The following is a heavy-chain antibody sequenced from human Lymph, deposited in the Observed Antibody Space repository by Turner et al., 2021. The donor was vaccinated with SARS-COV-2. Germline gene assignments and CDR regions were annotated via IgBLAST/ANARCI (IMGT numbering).Heavy chain of an antibody. V-gene: IGHV3-15*01. J-gene: IGHJ6*02. Sequence: EVQLVESGGGLVRPGWSLRLCCTASGFSFTNAWMGWVRQARGKGLEWVGRIRTNSDGGTTDYAAPVAGRLIISRDESKNTLYLKMNSLKTEDTAVYYCTTSLSQGARWDGMDVWGPGTTVIVSS. CDR2: IRTNSDGGTT. CDR1: GFSFTNAW. D-gene: IGHD3-16*01. CDR3: TTSLSQGARWDGMDV.